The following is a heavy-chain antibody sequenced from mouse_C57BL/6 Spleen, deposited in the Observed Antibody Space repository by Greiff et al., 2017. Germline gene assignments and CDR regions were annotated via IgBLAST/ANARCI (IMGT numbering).Heavy chain of an antibody. Sequence: QVTLKVSGPGILQSSQTLSLTCSFSGFSLSTSGMGVSWTRQPPGKGLEWLAHIYWDDDKRSNPSLKRRHTISKDTSRNQVFLKITSVDTADTATYYCARSVQDYAMDYWGQGTSVTVSS. CDR1: GFSLSTSGMG. CDR2: IYWDDDK. J-gene: IGHJ4*01. V-gene: IGHV8-12*01. CDR3: ARSVQDYAMDY.